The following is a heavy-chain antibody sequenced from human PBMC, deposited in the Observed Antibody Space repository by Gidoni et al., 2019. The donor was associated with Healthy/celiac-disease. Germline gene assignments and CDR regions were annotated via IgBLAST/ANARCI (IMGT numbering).Heavy chain of an antibody. CDR2: FNPNSGGT. CDR1: GYTFTGYY. Sequence: QVQLVQSGAEVKKPGASVKVSCKASGYTFTGYYMHWVRQAPGQGLEWMGWFNPNSGGTNYAQKFQGWVTMTRDTSISTAYMELSRLRSDDTAVYYCAREASTVTTFNWFDPWGQGTLVTVSS. CDR3: AREASTVTTFNWFDP. D-gene: IGHD4-17*01. V-gene: IGHV1-2*04. J-gene: IGHJ5*02.